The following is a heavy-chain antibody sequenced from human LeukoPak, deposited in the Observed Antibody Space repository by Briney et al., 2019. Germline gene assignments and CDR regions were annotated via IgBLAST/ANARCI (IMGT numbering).Heavy chain of an antibody. J-gene: IGHJ4*02. Sequence: SETLSLTCAVYGGSFSGYYWSWIRQPPGKGLEWIGEINHSGSTNYNPSLKSRVTISVDTSKNQFSLKLSSVTAADTAVYYCARVFGVGAPFDYWGQGTLVTVSS. CDR3: ARVFGVGAPFDY. V-gene: IGHV4-34*01. CDR1: GGSFSGYY. D-gene: IGHD1-26*01. CDR2: INHSGST.